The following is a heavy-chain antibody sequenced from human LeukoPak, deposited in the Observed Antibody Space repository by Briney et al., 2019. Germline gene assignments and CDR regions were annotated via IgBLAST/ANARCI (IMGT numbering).Heavy chain of an antibody. D-gene: IGHD4-17*01. CDR2: ISGSGGST. CDR1: GCTFSSYA. Sequence: GGSLRLSCAASGCTFSSYAMSWVRQAPGKGLEWVSAISGSGGSTYYADSVKGRFTISRDNSKNTLYPQMNSLRAEDTAVYYCAKGFDYAVWYYFDYWGQGTLVTVSS. CDR3: AKGFDYAVWYYFDY. V-gene: IGHV3-23*01. J-gene: IGHJ4*02.